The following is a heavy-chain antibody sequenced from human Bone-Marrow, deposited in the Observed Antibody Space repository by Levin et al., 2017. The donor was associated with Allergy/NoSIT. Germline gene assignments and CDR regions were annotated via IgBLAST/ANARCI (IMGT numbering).Heavy chain of an antibody. D-gene: IGHD3-10*01. CDR1: GFNFGSYA. V-gene: IGHV3-23*01. J-gene: IGHJ6*02. Sequence: PAGGSLRLSCVASGFNFGSYAMSWVRQAPGKGLEWVSVISGSGGTTHYADSVKGRITSSRDNSKNTLYLQMNSLRVEDTATYYCASAMVRGLVIDDVDVWGQGATVTVSS. CDR3: ASAMVRGLVIDDVDV. CDR2: ISGSGGTT.